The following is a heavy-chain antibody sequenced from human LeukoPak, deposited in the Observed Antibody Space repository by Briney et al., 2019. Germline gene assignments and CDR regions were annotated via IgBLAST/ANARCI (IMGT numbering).Heavy chain of an antibody. CDR1: GGSVGSDNSY. V-gene: IGHV4-61*02. Sequence: PSETLSLTCTVSGGSVGSDNSYWNWIRQPAGKGLGWIGRIYGDGSSTYNPSLKSRVTISVDSSKNQFSLRLSSLTAADTAVYYCARGYYYHTWGQGTLVTVSS. J-gene: IGHJ4*02. CDR3: ARGYYYHT. CDR2: IYGDGSS. D-gene: IGHD3-22*01.